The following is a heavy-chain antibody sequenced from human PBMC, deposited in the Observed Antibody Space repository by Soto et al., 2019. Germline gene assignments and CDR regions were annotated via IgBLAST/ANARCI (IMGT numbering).Heavy chain of an antibody. CDR1: GFIFSDYS. CDR3: ARGRTCKGASCYGGGDY. V-gene: IGHV3-21*02. J-gene: IGHJ4*02. D-gene: IGHD2-15*01. CDR2: ISSDDNYI. Sequence: EVQLVESGGGLVKPGGSLRLSCAASGFIFSDYSMNWMRQAPGKGLEWVASISSDDNYIYYRDSVEGRFTISRDNAKNSLYLQLTSLGADDTAVYYCARGRTCKGASCYGGGDYWGQGTLVTVSS.